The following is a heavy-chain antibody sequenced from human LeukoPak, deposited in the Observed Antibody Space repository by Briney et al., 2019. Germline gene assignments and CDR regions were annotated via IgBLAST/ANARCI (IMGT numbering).Heavy chain of an antibody. CDR3: ARGGTPRRYCSGGSCYRSYWYFDL. J-gene: IGHJ2*01. V-gene: IGHV4-34*01. CDR2: INHSGST. Sequence: SETLSLTCAVYGGSFSGYYWSWIRQPPGKGLEWIGEINHSGSTNYNPSLKSRVTISVDTSKSQFSLKLSSVTAADTAVYYCARGGTPRRYCSGGSCYRSYWYFDLWGRGTLVTVSS. CDR1: GGSFSGYY. D-gene: IGHD2-15*01.